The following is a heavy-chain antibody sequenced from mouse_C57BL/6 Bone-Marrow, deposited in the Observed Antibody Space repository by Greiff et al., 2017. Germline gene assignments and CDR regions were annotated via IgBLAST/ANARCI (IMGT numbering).Heavy chain of an antibody. Sequence: EVQLLESGEGLVKPGGSLKLSCAASGFTFSSYAMSWVRQTPEKRLEWVAYISSGGDYTYYADTVKGRFTISRDNARNTLYLQMSGLKSEDAAMYYCTRVLLGFDYWGQGTTLTVSS. J-gene: IGHJ2*01. CDR3: TRVLLGFDY. CDR1: GFTFSSYA. D-gene: IGHD4-1*01. V-gene: IGHV5-9-1*02. CDR2: ISSGGDYT.